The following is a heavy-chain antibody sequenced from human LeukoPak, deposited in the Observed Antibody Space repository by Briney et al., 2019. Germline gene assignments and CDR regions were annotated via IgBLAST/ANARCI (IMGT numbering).Heavy chain of an antibody. CDR1: GYDFDNYW. D-gene: IGHD2-2*01. V-gene: IGHV5-51*01. Sequence: GESLKISCKGSGYDFDNYWIGWVRQTPGKGLEWMGIIYPGGSDTRYSPSFQGHVTISADKSISTAYLQWSSLKASDTAMYYCARQEDIVVVPAATGYYFDYWGQGTLVTVSS. CDR3: ARQEDIVVVPAATGYYFDY. J-gene: IGHJ4*02. CDR2: IYPGGSDT.